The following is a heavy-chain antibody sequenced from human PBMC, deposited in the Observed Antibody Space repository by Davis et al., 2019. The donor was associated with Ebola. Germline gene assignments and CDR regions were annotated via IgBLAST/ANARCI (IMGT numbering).Heavy chain of an antibody. CDR2: ISAYNGNT. CDR3: ARSQCSASCYLNGQFYFYGLEV. V-gene: IGHV1-18*01. J-gene: IGHJ6*04. Sequence: ASVKVSCKASGYTFTSYGISWVRQAPGQGLEWMGWISAYNGNTNYAQKLQGRVTMTTDTSTSTAYMELRSLRSEDTAVYYCARSQCSASCYLNGQFYFYGLEVWGKGTTVTVSS. D-gene: IGHD3-22*01. CDR1: GYTFTSYG.